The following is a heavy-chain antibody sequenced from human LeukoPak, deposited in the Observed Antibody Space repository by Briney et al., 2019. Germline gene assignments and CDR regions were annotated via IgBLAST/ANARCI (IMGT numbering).Heavy chain of an antibody. CDR3: ARVSDYDFWSGALDY. CDR2: IIPIFGTA. J-gene: IGHJ4*02. Sequence: SVKVSCKASGGTFSSYAISWVRQAPGQGLEWMGGIIPIFGTANYAQKFQGRVTITADESTSTAYMELSSLRSEDTAVYYCARVSDYDFWSGALDYWGQGTLVTVSS. D-gene: IGHD3-3*01. CDR1: GGTFSSYA. V-gene: IGHV1-69*13.